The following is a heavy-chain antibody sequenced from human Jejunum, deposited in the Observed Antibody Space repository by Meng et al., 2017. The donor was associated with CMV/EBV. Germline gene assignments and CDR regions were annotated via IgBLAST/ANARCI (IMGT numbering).Heavy chain of an antibody. V-gene: IGHV3-23*01. CDR3: VKDLTYCGGDCYLTPGGYFDY. J-gene: IGHJ4*02. Sequence: WVRQAPGKGLVWVSTITNSASKTSYADSVKGRFTISRDNSKNTLYVQMNSLRAEDTAVYYCVKDLTYCGGDCYLTPGGYFDYWGQGTLVTVSS. CDR2: ITNSASKT. D-gene: IGHD2-21*01.